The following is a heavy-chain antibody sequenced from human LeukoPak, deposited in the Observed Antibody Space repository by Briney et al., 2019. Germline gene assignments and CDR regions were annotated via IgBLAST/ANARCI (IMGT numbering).Heavy chain of an antibody. J-gene: IGHJ4*02. CDR2: IKQDGSEK. CDR1: GFTFSSYW. D-gene: IGHD2-21*02. CDR3: ARVRRGGDSRYFDY. V-gene: IGHV3-7*03. Sequence: EGSLRLSCAASGFTFSSYWMSWVRQAPGKGLEWVANIKQDGSEKYYVDSVKGRFTISRDNAKNSLYLQMNLLRVEDTAVYFCARVRRGGDSRYFDYWGQGALVTVSS.